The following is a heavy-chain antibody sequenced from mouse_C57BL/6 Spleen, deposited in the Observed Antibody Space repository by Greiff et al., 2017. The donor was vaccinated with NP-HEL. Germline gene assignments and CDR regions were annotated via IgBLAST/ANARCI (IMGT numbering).Heavy chain of an antibody. CDR2: ISDGGSYT. CDR3: ARDRATVVATDWYFDV. J-gene: IGHJ1*03. Sequence: EVKLMESGGGLVKPGGSLKLSCAASGFTFSSYAMSWVRQTPEKRLEWVATISDGGSYTYYPDNVKGRFTISRDNAKNNLYLQMSHLKSEDTAMYYCARDRATVVATDWYFDVWGTGTTVTVSS. D-gene: IGHD1-1*01. V-gene: IGHV5-4*01. CDR1: GFTFSSYA.